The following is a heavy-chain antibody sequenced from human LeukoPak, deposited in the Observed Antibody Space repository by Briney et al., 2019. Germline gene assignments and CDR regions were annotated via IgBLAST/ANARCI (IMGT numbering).Heavy chain of an antibody. D-gene: IGHD6-19*01. V-gene: IGHV4-59*01. CDR3: ARAGGGWSPVDH. J-gene: IGHJ4*02. Sequence: SETLSLTCTVSGDSITSYYWTWIRHPPWKGLECIGYISDSGSTNYVPSLKSRVTISLDTSKNQFSLKLTSVTAADSAVYYCARAGGGWSPVDHWGQGTLVIVSS. CDR2: ISDSGST. CDR1: GDSITSYY.